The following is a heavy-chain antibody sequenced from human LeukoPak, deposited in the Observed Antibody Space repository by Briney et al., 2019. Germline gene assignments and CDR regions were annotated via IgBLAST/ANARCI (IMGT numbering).Heavy chain of an antibody. D-gene: IGHD3-22*01. V-gene: IGHV3-23*01. CDR3: AKDSYYYDSSGPDPFDI. J-gene: IGHJ3*02. Sequence: GRSLRLSCAASGFTFSSYAMSWVRQAPGKGLEWVSAISGSGGSTYYADSVKGRFTISRDNSKNTLYLQMNSLRAEDTAVYYCAKDSYYYDSSGPDPFDIWGQGTMVTVSS. CDR2: ISGSGGST. CDR1: GFTFSSYA.